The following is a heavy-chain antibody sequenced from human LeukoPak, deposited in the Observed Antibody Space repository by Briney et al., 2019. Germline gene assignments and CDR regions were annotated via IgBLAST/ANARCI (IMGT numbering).Heavy chain of an antibody. D-gene: IGHD3-22*01. V-gene: IGHV1-24*01. Sequence: ASVKVSCKVSGYTLPELSMHWVRQAPGKGLEWMGGFDPEDGETIYAQKFQGRVTMAEDLSTDTAYMELSSLRSEDTAVYYCATDSRGLDYYDSSGPDAFDIWGQGTMVTVSS. CDR3: ATDSRGLDYYDSSGPDAFDI. CDR1: GYTLPELS. CDR2: FDPEDGET. J-gene: IGHJ3*02.